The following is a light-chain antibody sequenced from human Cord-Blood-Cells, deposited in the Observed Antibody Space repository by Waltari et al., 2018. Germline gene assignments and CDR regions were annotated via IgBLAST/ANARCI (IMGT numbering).Light chain of an antibody. J-gene: IGKJ2*01. CDR1: QGISSY. CDR3: QQHNSYPYT. Sequence: QLTQSPSSLSASVGDIVTITCRASQGISSYLAWYQQKPGKAPKLLIYAASTLPSGVPSRFSGSGSGTDFTLTISRLQPEDFATYYCQQHNSYPYTFGQGTKLEIK. V-gene: IGKV1-9*01. CDR2: AAS.